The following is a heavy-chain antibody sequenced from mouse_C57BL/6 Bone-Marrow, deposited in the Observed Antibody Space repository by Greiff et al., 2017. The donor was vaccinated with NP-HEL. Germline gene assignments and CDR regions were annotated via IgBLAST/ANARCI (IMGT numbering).Heavy chain of an antibody. D-gene: IGHD2-4*01. V-gene: IGHV1-81*01. CDR1: GYTFTSYG. Sequence: VKLQESGAELARPGASVKMSCKASGYTFTSYGISWVKQSTGQGLEWIGEIYPRSGNTSYNEKFKGKATLTADKSSSTAYMELRSLTSEVSAVDFCAGLVGRYDYDGGYCDYWGQGTTLTVSS. CDR2: IYPRSGNT. J-gene: IGHJ2*01. CDR3: AGLVGRYDYDGGYCDY.